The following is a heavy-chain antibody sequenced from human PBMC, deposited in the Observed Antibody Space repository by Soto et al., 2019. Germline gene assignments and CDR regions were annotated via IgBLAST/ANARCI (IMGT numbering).Heavy chain of an antibody. CDR3: AKSPELLWFGESYGMDV. Sequence: QVHLVESGGGVVQPGRSLRLSCAASGLTFSSYVMHWVRQAPGKGLEWVAVISYDGINKYYADTVKGRFTISRDNSKNTPYLQMNSLRTEDTAVYYCAKSPELLWFGESYGMDVWGQGTTVTVSS. V-gene: IGHV3-30*18. D-gene: IGHD3-10*01. J-gene: IGHJ6*02. CDR2: ISYDGINK. CDR1: GLTFSSYV.